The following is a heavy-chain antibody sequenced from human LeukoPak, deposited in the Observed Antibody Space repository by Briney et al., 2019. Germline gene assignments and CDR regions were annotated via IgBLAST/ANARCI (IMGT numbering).Heavy chain of an antibody. J-gene: IGHJ5*02. CDR2: IYYSGST. V-gene: IGHV4-61*08. CDR3: AREGVYDFWSGYSSWFDP. CDR1: GGSISSGDYY. Sequence: PSETLSLTCTVSGGSISSGDYYWSWIRQPPGKGLEWIGYIYYSGSTNYNPSLKSRVTMSVDTSKNQFSLKLSSVTAADTAVYYCAREGVYDFWSGYSSWFDPWGQGTLVTVSS. D-gene: IGHD3-3*01.